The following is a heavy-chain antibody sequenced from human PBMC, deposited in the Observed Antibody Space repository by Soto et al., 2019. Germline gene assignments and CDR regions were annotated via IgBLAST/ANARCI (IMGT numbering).Heavy chain of an antibody. J-gene: IGHJ5*02. V-gene: IGHV3-30-3*01. D-gene: IGHD6-13*01. Sequence: QVQLVESGGGVVQPGRSLRLSCAASGFTFSSYAMHWVRQAPGKGLEWVAVISYDGSNKYYADSVKGRFTISRDNSKNTLYLQRNSLRAEDTAVYYCARDLAPAAAGSGGWFDPWGQGTLVTVSS. CDR2: ISYDGSNK. CDR3: ARDLAPAAAGSGGWFDP. CDR1: GFTFSSYA.